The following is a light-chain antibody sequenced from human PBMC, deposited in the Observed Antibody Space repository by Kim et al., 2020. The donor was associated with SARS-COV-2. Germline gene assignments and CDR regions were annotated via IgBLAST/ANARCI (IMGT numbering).Light chain of an antibody. CDR3: QAWDSSTVV. CDR2: QDS. CDR1: KLGDKY. J-gene: IGLJ2*01. Sequence: SYELTQPLSVSVSPGQTASITCSGDKLGDKYACWYQQKPGQSPVLVIYQDSKRPSGIPERSSGSNSGNTATLTISGTQAMDEADYYCQAWDSSTVVFGGG. V-gene: IGLV3-1*01.